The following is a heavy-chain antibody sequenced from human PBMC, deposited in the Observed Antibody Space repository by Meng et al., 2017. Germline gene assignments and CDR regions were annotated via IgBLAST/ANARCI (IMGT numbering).Heavy chain of an antibody. CDR1: GYTFTSYD. Sequence: ASVKVSCKASGYTFTSYDTNWVRQATGQGLEWMGWVNPNSGNTGYAQKFQGRVTMTRNTSISTAYMELSSLRSEDTAVYYCARVVYGLPGIAAAGTRGGFDPWGQGTLVTVSS. V-gene: IGHV1-8*01. CDR2: VNPNSGNT. CDR3: ARVVYGLPGIAAAGTRGGFDP. J-gene: IGHJ5*02. D-gene: IGHD6-13*01.